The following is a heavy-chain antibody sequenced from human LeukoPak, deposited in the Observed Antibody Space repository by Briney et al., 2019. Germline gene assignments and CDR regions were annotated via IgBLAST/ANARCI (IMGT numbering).Heavy chain of an antibody. J-gene: IGHJ4*02. CDR1: GFTFSHYW. V-gene: IGHV3-7*02. CDR3: ARTIRGY. D-gene: IGHD3-10*01. Sequence: PGGSLRLSCAASGFTFSHYWMSWVRQAPGKGLEWVANIKEDGSEKYYVDSVKGRFTISRDNAKNSLYLQMNSLRAEDTAVYYCARTIRGYWGQGTLVTVSS. CDR2: IKEDGSEK.